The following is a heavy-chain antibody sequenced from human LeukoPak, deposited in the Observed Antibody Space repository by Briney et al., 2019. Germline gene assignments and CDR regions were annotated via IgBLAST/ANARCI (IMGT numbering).Heavy chain of an antibody. CDR2: VIPIFCTA. J-gene: IGHJ6*04. D-gene: IGHD2-15*01. CDR1: VGTFNSYA. V-gene: IGHV1-69*01. CDR3: ASSWDIVVVVAGNYGMDV. Sequence: GSSENVSCKASVGTFNSYALRWVRQAPGKGLEWMEGVIPIFCTANYAQKFQGRVTITADESTSTAYMELSSLRSEDTAVYYCASSWDIVVVVAGNYGMDVWGKGTTVTVSS.